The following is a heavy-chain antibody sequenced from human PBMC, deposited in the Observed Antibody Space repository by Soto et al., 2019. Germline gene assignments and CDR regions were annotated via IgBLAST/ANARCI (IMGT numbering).Heavy chain of an antibody. J-gene: IGHJ4*02. CDR3: TLYSGSLDY. D-gene: IGHD5-12*01. V-gene: IGHV3-73*02. Sequence: EVQLVESGGGLVQPGGSLKLSCAASGFTFSGSAMHWVRQASGKGLEWVGRIRSKANSYATAYAASVKGRFTISRDDSKNTAYLQMNSLKTEDTAVYYCTLYSGSLDYWGQGTLVTVSS. CDR2: IRSKANSYAT. CDR1: GFTFSGSA.